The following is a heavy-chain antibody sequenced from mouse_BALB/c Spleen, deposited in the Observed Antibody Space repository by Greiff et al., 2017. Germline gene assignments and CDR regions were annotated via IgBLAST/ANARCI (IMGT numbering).Heavy chain of an antibody. Sequence: VQLKESGPGLVKPSQSLSLTCTVTGYSITSDYAWNWIRQFPGNKLEWMGYISYSGSTSYNPSLKSRISITRDTSKNQFFLQLNSVTTEDTATYYCARGYEGAWFAYWGQGTLVTVSA. D-gene: IGHD2-10*02. CDR2: ISYSGST. V-gene: IGHV3-2*02. J-gene: IGHJ3*01. CDR3: ARGYEGAWFAY. CDR1: GYSITSDYA.